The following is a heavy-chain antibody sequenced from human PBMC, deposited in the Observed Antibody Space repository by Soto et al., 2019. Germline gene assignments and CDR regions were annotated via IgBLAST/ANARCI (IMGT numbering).Heavy chain of an antibody. D-gene: IGHD6-6*01. CDR3: ARVPPPLSRPYYYYGMDV. CDR1: GFTFSSYD. Sequence: PGGSLRLSCAASGFTFSSYDMHWVRQATGKGLEWVSAIGTAGDTYYPGSVKGRFTISRENAKNSLYLQMNSLRAEDTAVYYCARVPPPLSRPYYYYGMDVWGQGTTVTVSS. J-gene: IGHJ6*02. V-gene: IGHV3-13*01. CDR2: IGTAGDT.